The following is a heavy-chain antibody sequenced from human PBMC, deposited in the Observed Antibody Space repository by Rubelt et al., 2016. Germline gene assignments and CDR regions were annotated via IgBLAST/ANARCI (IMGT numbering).Heavy chain of an antibody. J-gene: IGHJ3*02. D-gene: IGHD4-11*01. V-gene: IGHV1-18*01. CDR1: GYTFTSYG. Sequence: QVQLVQSGAEVKKPGASVQVSCKASGYTFTSYGISWVRQAPGQGLEWMGWISAYTRNTNYAQKLQGRVTMTTDTSTSTAYMELRSLRSDDTAVYYCARGARRYSMDPRNAFDIWGQGTMVTVSS. CDR2: ISAYTRNT. CDR3: ARGARRYSMDPRNAFDI.